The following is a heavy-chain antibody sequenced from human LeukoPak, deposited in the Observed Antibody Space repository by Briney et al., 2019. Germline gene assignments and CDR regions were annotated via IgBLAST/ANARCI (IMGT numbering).Heavy chain of an antibody. CDR1: GGSFSGYY. V-gene: IGHV4-34*01. Sequence: SETLSLTCAVYGGSFSGYYWSWIRQPPGKGLEWIGEINHSGSTNYNPSLKSRVTISVDTSKNQFSLKLSSVTAADTAVYYCARGWRYGSGSYRYHYYMDVWGKGTTVTISS. CDR2: INHSGST. J-gene: IGHJ6*03. D-gene: IGHD3-10*01. CDR3: ARGWRYGSGSYRYHYYMDV.